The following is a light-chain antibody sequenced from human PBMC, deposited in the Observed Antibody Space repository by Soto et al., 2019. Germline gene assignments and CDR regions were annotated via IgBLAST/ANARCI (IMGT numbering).Light chain of an antibody. V-gene: IGKV1-12*01. CDR1: QDVGSW. Sequence: DIQMTQSPSSVSASVGDRVTITCRASQDVGSWLAWYQKKPGKAPKVLIFGATSLQSGVPSRFSGSGSGTEFTFTISSLQPEDFATYFCQQANSFPLTFGGGTKVEIK. J-gene: IGKJ4*01. CDR3: QQANSFPLT. CDR2: GAT.